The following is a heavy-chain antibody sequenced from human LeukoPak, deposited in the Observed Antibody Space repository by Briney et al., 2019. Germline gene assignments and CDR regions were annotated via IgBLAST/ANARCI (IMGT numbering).Heavy chain of an antibody. Sequence: SETLSLTCTVSNGSFSSNHNYWGWIRQAPGKGLEWIGTIYYSGNTYYNPSLKSRVTLFVDTSKNKVSLKLSSVTAADTAVYYCALTGGYYYYMDVWGKGTTVTISS. CDR3: ALTGGYYYYMDV. J-gene: IGHJ6*03. CDR2: IYYSGNT. V-gene: IGHV4-39*01. D-gene: IGHD1-14*01. CDR1: NGSFSSNHNY.